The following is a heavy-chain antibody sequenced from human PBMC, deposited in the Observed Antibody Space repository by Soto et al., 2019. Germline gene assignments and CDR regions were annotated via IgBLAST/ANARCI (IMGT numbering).Heavy chain of an antibody. CDR2: VRSKVNSYAT. V-gene: IGHV3-73*02. Sequence: EVQLVESGGGLVQPGGSLKLSCAASGFTFSDSAMHWVRQASGKGLEWVGRVRSKVNSYATAYAASVKGRFTISRDDSKNTAYLQMNSLTTEDTAVYYCTRRRDWTAVDPLDYWGQGTLVTVSS. CDR3: TRRRDWTAVDPLDY. CDR1: GFTFSDSA. J-gene: IGHJ4*02. D-gene: IGHD5-18*01.